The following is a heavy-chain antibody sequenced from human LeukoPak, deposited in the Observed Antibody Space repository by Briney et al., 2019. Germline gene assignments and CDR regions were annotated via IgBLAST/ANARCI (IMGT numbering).Heavy chain of an antibody. Sequence: GGSLRLSCAASGFTFSSYSMNWVRQAPGKGLEWVSSISSSSSYIYYADSVKGRFTISRDNAKNSLYLQMNSLRAEDTAVYYCAKDLPGIAVAGPKFGALDYWGQGTLVTVSS. CDR1: GFTFSSYS. J-gene: IGHJ4*02. V-gene: IGHV3-21*01. CDR3: AKDLPGIAVAGPKFGALDY. D-gene: IGHD6-19*01. CDR2: ISSSSSYI.